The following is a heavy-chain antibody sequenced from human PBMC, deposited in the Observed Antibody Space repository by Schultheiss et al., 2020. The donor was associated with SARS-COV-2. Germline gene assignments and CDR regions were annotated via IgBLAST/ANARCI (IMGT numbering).Heavy chain of an antibody. V-gene: IGHV3-23*01. CDR2: VSGSGNTT. CDR3: AKDDTTWGWFDP. J-gene: IGHJ5*02. D-gene: IGHD2/OR15-2a*01. CDR1: GFSFNKYS. Sequence: GESLKISCAASGFSFNKYSMNWVRQTPEKGLEWVSKVSGSGNTTHYADSVKGRFTISRDNSKNTLYLQMNSLRADDTAVYYCAKDDTTWGWFDPWGQGTLVTVSS.